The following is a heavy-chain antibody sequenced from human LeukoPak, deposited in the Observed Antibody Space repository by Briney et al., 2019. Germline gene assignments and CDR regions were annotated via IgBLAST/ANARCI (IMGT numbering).Heavy chain of an antibody. V-gene: IGHV4-59*12. CDR2: IYYSGST. Sequence: PSETLSLTCTVSGGSISSYYWSWIRQPPGKGLEWIGYIYYSGSTNYNPSLKSRVTISVDTSKNQFSLKLSSVTAADTAVYYCARAQRGYSYGRIDYWGQGTLVTVSS. CDR1: GGSISSYY. J-gene: IGHJ4*02. D-gene: IGHD5-18*01. CDR3: ARAQRGYSYGRIDY.